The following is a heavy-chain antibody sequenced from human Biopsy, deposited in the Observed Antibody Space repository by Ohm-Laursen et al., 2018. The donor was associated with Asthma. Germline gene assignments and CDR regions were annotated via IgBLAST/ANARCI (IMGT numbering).Heavy chain of an antibody. CDR3: ASDFPKDYVRYNFQF. V-gene: IGHV1-24*01. Sequence: PSVKVSCKISGYSLTDLSMHWVRQAPGQGLEWMGGHDHEEGGTVIARRFQGRVTMTEDTSTDTAFMELSSLSSDDTAVYYCASDFPKDYVRYNFQFWGQGTLVTVSS. D-gene: IGHD4-17*01. CDR2: HDHEEGGT. CDR1: GYSLTDLS. J-gene: IGHJ4*02.